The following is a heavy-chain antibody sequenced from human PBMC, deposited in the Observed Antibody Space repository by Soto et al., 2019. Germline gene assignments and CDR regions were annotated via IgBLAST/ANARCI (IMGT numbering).Heavy chain of an antibody. V-gene: IGHV1-18*01. CDR1: GYSFTSYG. Sequence: QVHLVQSGAEVRKPGASVKVSCKASGYSFTSYGISWVRQAPGQRREWMGWISTDNGNTNYEHNRQSRVSMTIDPCTRTAYMELWSLGSDDTAVYYCARDVPDTSLFFYYYGMDVWGQGTTVTVSS. CDR3: ARDVPDTSLFFYYYGMDV. J-gene: IGHJ6*02. CDR2: ISTDNGNT. D-gene: IGHD2-21*01.